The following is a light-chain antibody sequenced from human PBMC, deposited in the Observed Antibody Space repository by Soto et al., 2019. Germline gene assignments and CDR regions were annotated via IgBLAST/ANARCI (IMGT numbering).Light chain of an antibody. CDR2: DVS. Sequence: QSVLTQPASVSGSPGQSITISCTGTSSDVGAYNYVSWYQQHPGKAPKLMIYDVSHRPSGVSHRFSGSKSGNTASLTISGPQADDGVLYYCGSYTHSSTYGLGIGTKVTVL. CDR3: GSYTHSSTYG. CDR1: SSDVGAYNY. J-gene: IGLJ1*01. V-gene: IGLV2-14*01.